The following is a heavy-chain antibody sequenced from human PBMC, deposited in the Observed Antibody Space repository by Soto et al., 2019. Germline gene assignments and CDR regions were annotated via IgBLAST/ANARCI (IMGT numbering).Heavy chain of an antibody. CDR3: ARHQRVDYDYIWGSYRSHWFDP. J-gene: IGHJ5*02. Sequence: QLQLQESGPGLVKPSETLSLTCTVSGGSISSSSYYWGWIRQPPGKGLEWIGSIYYSGSTYYNPSLKSRVTIAVDTSKNQFSLKLSSVTAADTAVYYCARHQRVDYDYIWGSYRSHWFDPWGQGTLVTVSS. D-gene: IGHD3-16*02. V-gene: IGHV4-39*01. CDR2: IYYSGST. CDR1: GGSISSSSYY.